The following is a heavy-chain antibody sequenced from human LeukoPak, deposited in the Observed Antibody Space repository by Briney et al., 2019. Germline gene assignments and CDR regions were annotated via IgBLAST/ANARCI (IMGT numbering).Heavy chain of an antibody. CDR2: ISYDGSNK. CDR3: AKDAPFDC. V-gene: IGHV3-30*18. J-gene: IGHJ4*02. CDR1: GFTFSSYG. Sequence: GSLRLSCAASGFTFSSYGMHWVRQAPGKGLEWVAVISYDGSNKYYADSVKGRFTISRDNSKNTLYLQMNSLRAEDTAVYYCAKDAPFDCWGQGTLVTVSS.